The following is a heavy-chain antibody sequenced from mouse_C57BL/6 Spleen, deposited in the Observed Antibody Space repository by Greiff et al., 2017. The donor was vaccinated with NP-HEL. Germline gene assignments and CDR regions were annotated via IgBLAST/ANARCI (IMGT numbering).Heavy chain of an antibody. Sequence: QVQLQQSGAELVKTGASVKISCKASGYAFSSYWMNWVKQRPGKGLEWIGQIYPGDGDTNYNGKFKGKATLTADKSSSTAYMQLSSLTSEDSAVYFCARSYYYGSSYRFDYWGQGTTLTVSS. CDR1: GYAFSSYW. CDR2: IYPGDGDT. J-gene: IGHJ2*01. D-gene: IGHD1-1*01. CDR3: ARSYYYGSSYRFDY. V-gene: IGHV1-80*01.